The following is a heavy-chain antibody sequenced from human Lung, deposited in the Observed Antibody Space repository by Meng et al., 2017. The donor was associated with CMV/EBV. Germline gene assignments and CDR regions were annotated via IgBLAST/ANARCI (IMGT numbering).Heavy chain of an antibody. V-gene: IGHV3-30*04. CDR3: ARDVITLGYSAMDV. D-gene: IGHD2-21*01. J-gene: IGHJ6*02. CDR1: GFTLNRYT. CDR2: ISYDGSTE. Sequence: SCVASGFTLNRYTMHWVRQAPGKGLEWVALISYDGSTEYYGDSVRGRFSISRDTSKNTLYVHMNGLRPEDTAIYYCARDVITLGYSAMDVWGQETSVTVS.